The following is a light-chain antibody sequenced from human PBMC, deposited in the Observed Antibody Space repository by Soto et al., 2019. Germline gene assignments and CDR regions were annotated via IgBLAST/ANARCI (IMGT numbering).Light chain of an antibody. Sequence: ILMTQSPATVSVSPGESATLSCRASQSVNSMLAWYQQKPGQPPRLLIYGAFNRAAGIPARFSGSGSGTDFTLTISSLEPEDSAVYYCQQRNIWPPVTFGQGTRLEIK. J-gene: IGKJ5*01. CDR1: QSVNSM. V-gene: IGKV3D-15*01. CDR2: GAF. CDR3: QQRNIWPPVT.